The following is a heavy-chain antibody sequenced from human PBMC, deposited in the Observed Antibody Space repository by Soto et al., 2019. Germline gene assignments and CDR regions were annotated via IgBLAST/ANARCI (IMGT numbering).Heavy chain of an antibody. J-gene: IGHJ3*02. Sequence: EVQLLESGGGLVQPGGSLRLSCAASGFTFSTYALTWVRQAPGKGLEWVSSIGTHADTTYYVDSVKGRFSIARDNSKNTVYLQMSSLSDEDTAVYYCARPYVEVAVNDAFDSWGRGTMVTVSS. V-gene: IGHV3-23*01. CDR2: IGTHADTT. CDR1: GFTFSTYA. CDR3: ARPYVEVAVNDAFDS. D-gene: IGHD3-16*01.